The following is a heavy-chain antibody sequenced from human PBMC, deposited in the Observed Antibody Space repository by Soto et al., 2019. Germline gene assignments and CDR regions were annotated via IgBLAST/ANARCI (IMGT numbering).Heavy chain of an antibody. J-gene: IGHJ3*02. CDR1: GFTVSSNY. D-gene: IGHD5-12*01. V-gene: IGHV3-53*01. CDR2: IYSGGST. Sequence: GGSLRLSCAASGFTVSSNYMSWVRQAPGKGLEWVSVIYSGGSTYYTDSVKGRFTISRDNPKNTLYLQMNSLRAEDTAVYYCARDLLVGYSGYDWHAFDIWGQGTMVTVSS. CDR3: ARDLLVGYSGYDWHAFDI.